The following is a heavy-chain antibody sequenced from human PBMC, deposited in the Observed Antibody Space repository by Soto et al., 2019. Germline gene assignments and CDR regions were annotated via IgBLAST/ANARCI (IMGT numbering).Heavy chain of an antibody. Sequence: EVQLVESGGGLVKPGGSLRLSCAASGFTFISYSMNWVRQAPGKGLEWVSSISSSSSYIYYADSVKGRFTISRDNAKNSLYLQMNSLRAEDTAVYYCARDVYSSSRYFDYWGQGTLVTVSS. CDR3: ARDVYSSSRYFDY. CDR2: ISSSSSYI. V-gene: IGHV3-21*01. J-gene: IGHJ4*02. D-gene: IGHD6-6*01. CDR1: GFTFISYS.